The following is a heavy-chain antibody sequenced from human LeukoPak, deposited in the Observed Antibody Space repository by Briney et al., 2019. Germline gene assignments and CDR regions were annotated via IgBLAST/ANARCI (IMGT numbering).Heavy chain of an antibody. CDR3: ARENAYYYYYMDV. V-gene: IGHV4-61*02. CDR2: IYTSGST. Sequence: SEALSLTCTVSGGSISSGSYYWSWIRQPAGKGLEWIGRIYTSGSTNYNPSLKSRVTISVDTSKNQFSLKLSSVTAADTAVYYCARENAYYYYYMDVWGKGTTVTVSS. J-gene: IGHJ6*03. CDR1: GGSISSGSYY.